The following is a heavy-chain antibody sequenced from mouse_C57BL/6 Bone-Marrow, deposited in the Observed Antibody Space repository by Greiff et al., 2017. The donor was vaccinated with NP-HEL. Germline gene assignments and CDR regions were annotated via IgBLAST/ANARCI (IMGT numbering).Heavy chain of an antibody. J-gene: IGHJ4*01. CDR1: AYTFPSST. Sequence: QVQLQQSGAELARPGASVKMSCKASAYTFPSSTIHWVKRRPGQGLEWIGYINPSSGYPKYKQKFKDKATLTADKSSSTAYMQLSSLTSEDSAVYYCANPPYSNPSLAYWGQGTSVTVSS. CDR3: ANPPYSNPSLAY. D-gene: IGHD2-5*01. V-gene: IGHV1-4*01. CDR2: INPSSGYP.